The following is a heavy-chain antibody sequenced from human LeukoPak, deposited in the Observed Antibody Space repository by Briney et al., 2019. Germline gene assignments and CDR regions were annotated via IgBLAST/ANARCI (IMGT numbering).Heavy chain of an antibody. D-gene: IGHD6-13*01. CDR2: ISSSSSYI. CDR3: ARDKSSSWYRLFDY. CDR1: GFTYSSYS. Sequence: GGSLRLSCAASGFTYSSYSMNWVLQAPGKWLEWVSSISSSSSYIYYADSVKGRFTISRDNAKNSLYLQMNSLRAEDTAVYYCARDKSSSWYRLFDYWGQGTLVTVSS. J-gene: IGHJ4*02. V-gene: IGHV3-21*01.